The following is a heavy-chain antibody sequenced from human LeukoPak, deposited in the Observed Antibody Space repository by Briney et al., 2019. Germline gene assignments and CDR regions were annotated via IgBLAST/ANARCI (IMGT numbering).Heavy chain of an antibody. Sequence: PGGSLRLSCAASGFTFSSYAMHWVRQAPGKGLEYVSAISSNGGSTYYANSVKGRFTISRDNSKNTLYLQMGSLRAEDMAVYYCARGQQLAYYYYYYMDVWGKGTTVTVSS. D-gene: IGHD6-13*01. CDR3: ARGQQLAYYYYYYMDV. V-gene: IGHV3-64*01. J-gene: IGHJ6*03. CDR1: GFTFSSYA. CDR2: ISSNGGST.